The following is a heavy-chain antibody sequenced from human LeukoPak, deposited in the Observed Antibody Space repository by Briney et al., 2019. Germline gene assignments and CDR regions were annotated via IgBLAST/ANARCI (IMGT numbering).Heavy chain of an antibody. CDR3: ASTYCSGGSCYGAFDI. V-gene: IGHV4-39*01. CDR1: GGSISSSSYY. J-gene: IGHJ3*02. CDR2: IYYSGRT. D-gene: IGHD2-15*01. Sequence: SETLSLTCTVSGGSISSSSYYWGWNRQSPGKGLEWIGNIYYSGRTYYNPSLKSRVAISVDTSKNQFSLKLTSVTAADTAVYYCASTYCSGGSCYGAFDIWGQGTMVTVSS.